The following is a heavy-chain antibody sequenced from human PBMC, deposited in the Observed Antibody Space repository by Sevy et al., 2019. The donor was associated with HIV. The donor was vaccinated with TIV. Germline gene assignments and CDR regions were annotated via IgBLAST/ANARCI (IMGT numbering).Heavy chain of an antibody. CDR2: IIPIFVTT. Sequence: ASVKVSCKVSGGTFSSYGISWVRQAPGQGLEWMGGIIPIFVTTHYAQQLQGRVTITADESTRTVYMEVSSLRSEDTAVYYCARDGEYSTSWSDRYYFDYWGQGTLVTVSS. CDR1: GGTFSSYG. V-gene: IGHV1-69*13. D-gene: IGHD6-13*01. J-gene: IGHJ4*02. CDR3: ARDGEYSTSWSDRYYFDY.